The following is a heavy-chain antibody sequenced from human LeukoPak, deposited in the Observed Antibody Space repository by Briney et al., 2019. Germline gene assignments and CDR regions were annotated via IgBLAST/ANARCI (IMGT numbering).Heavy chain of an antibody. Sequence: GSLRLSCAASGFTFSSYAMSWVRQAPGKGLEWVSAISGSGGSTYYADSVKGRFTISRDNSMNTLYLQMNRLRAEDTAVYYCARGDYVWGTYPGAFDIWGQGTKVTVSS. V-gene: IGHV3-23*01. J-gene: IGHJ3*02. CDR2: ISGSGGST. CDR3: ARGDYVWGTYPGAFDI. D-gene: IGHD3-16*02. CDR1: GFTFSSYA.